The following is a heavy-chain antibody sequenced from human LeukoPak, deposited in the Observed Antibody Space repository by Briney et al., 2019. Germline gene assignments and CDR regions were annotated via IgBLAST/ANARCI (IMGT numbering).Heavy chain of an antibody. V-gene: IGHV3-23*01. J-gene: IGHJ4*02. CDR1: GFTFSSYA. D-gene: IGHD3-10*01. CDR3: AKDRGSVSLVRGVMGY. Sequence: GGSLRLSCAASGFTFSSYAMSWVRQAPGKRLEWVSTISGSGGSTYYADSVKGRFTISRDNSKNTLYLQMHSLRAEDTAVYHCAKDRGSVSLVRGVMGYWGQGTLVTVSS. CDR2: ISGSGGST.